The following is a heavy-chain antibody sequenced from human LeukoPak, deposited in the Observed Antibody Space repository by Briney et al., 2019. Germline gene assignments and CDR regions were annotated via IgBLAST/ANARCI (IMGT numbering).Heavy chain of an antibody. J-gene: IGHJ6*02. Sequence: ASVKVSCKASGYTFTSYDINWVRQATGQGLEWMGWMNPNSGNTGYAQKFQGRVTMTRNTSISTAYMKLSSLRSEDTAVYYCARGGYSSSWYGKYYYYYGMDVWGQGTTVTVSS. CDR1: GYTFTSYD. V-gene: IGHV1-8*01. CDR2: MNPNSGNT. CDR3: ARGGYSSSWYGKYYYYYGMDV. D-gene: IGHD6-13*01.